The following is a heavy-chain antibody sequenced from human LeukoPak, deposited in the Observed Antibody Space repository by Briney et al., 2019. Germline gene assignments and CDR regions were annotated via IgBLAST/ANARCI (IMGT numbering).Heavy chain of an antibody. CDR1: GFTFKDYI. CDR2: IYSGGST. D-gene: IGHD5-24*01. V-gene: IGHV3-66*01. J-gene: IGHJ4*02. Sequence: GGSLRLSCVASGFTFKDYIMNWVRQAPGKGLEWVSVIYSGGSTYYADSVKGRFTISRDNSKNTLYLQMNSLRAEDTAVYYCASPPPRDAPAPPWGQGTLVTVSS. CDR3: ASPPPRDAPAPP.